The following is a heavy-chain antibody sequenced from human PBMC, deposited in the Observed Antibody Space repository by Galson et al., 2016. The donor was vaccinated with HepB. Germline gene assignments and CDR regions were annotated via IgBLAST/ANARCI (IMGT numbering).Heavy chain of an antibody. CDR2: INWNGDST. CDR1: GLTFEDFS. V-gene: IGHV3-43*01. Sequence: SLRLSCAASGLTFEDFSMHWVRQVPGKGLEWVSCINWNGDSTYYADSVKGRFTISRDNKKNSLYLQMNSLRTEDTALYYCAKGVALWYSSGWGERYVQHWGQGTLVTVSS. CDR3: AKGVALWYSSGWGERYVQH. D-gene: IGHD6-19*01. J-gene: IGHJ1*01.